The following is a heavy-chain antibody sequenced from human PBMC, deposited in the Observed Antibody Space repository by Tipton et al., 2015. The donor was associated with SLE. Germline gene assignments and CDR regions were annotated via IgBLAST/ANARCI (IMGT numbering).Heavy chain of an antibody. V-gene: IGHV3-23*01. D-gene: IGHD3-22*01. Sequence: SLRLSCAASGFTFSTYAMSWVRQAPGKGLEWVSAICGSGGTTYYADSVKGRFAISRDNAKNSLYLQMNSLRAEDTAVYYCAKDISSVGYYPGLGYWGQGTLVSVSS. J-gene: IGHJ4*02. CDR3: AKDISSVGYYPGLGY. CDR2: ICGSGGTT. CDR1: GFTFSTYA.